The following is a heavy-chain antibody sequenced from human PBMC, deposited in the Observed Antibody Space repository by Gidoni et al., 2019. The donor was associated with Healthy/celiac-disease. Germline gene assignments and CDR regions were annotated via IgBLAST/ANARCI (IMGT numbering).Heavy chain of an antibody. CDR2: NSGSGGNT. J-gene: IGHJ3*02. D-gene: IGHD3-10*01. V-gene: IGHV3-23*01. CDR1: GFTFSSYA. CDR3: AKDYFMVRGVTKSPDAFDI. Sequence: EVQLLESGGGLVQPGGSLRLSCAASGFTFSSYAMRWVRQAPGEGLEWVSANSGSGGNTYYADSVEGRFTISRDNSKNTLYLQMNSLRAEDTAVYYCAKDYFMVRGVTKSPDAFDIWGQGTMVTVSS.